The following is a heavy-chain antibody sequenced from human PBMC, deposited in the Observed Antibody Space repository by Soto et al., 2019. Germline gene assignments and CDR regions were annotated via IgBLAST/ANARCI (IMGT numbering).Heavy chain of an antibody. D-gene: IGHD2-15*01. V-gene: IGHV1-18*01. J-gene: IGHJ4*02. CDR2: ISVYHGNT. CDR1: GYTFGKYG. CDR3: AKDCSGASCGFDI. Sequence: QVQLVQSGTEVKKPGASVKVSCKASGYTFGKYGISWVRHAPAQGLEWVGWISVYHGNTVHAQKFRGRVNMTTDTSTSTAYMELGSLKSDDTAIYYCAKDCSGASCGFDIWGQGTLVTVSS.